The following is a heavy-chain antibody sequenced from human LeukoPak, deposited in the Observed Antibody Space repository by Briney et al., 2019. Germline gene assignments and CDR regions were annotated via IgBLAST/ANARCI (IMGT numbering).Heavy chain of an antibody. Sequence: PGGSLRLSCAASGVTFSSYWMHWVRQAPGKGLVWVSRINSDGSSTSYADSFKGRFTISRDNAKNTLYLQMNSLRAEDTAVYYCARDWPMVRGVIMAYWGQGTLVTVSS. CDR1: GVTFSSYW. V-gene: IGHV3-74*01. CDR3: ARDWPMVRGVIMAY. CDR2: INSDGSST. J-gene: IGHJ4*02. D-gene: IGHD3-10*01.